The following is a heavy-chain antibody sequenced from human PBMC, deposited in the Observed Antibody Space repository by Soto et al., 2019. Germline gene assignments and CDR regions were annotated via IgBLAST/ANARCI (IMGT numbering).Heavy chain of an antibody. CDR2: IYHSGST. V-gene: IGHV4-4*03. D-gene: IGHD1-26*01. Sequence: KLRETLSLTCAVSGGSISSSNWWSWVRQPPGKGLEWIGEIYHSGSTNYNPSLKSRVTISVDKSKNQFSLKLSSVTAADTAVYYCARAVGATILSVDYWGQGTLVTVSS. J-gene: IGHJ4*02. CDR3: ARAVGATILSVDY. CDR1: GGSISSSNW.